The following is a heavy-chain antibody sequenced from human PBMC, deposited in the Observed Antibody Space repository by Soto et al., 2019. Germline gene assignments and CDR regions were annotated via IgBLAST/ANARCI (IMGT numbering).Heavy chain of an antibody. J-gene: IGHJ4*02. V-gene: IGHV3-74*02. CDR3: ARPGYSVGQFDS. CDR1: GFTFSSHW. CDR2: INSDGSIT. Sequence: EVQLVESGGGLVQPGGSLTLSCAASGFTFSSHWIHWVRQAPGKGPVWVPPINSDGSITSYADSVKGRFTISRDNAKNTLYLQMSSLRAEDTALYFCARPGYSVGQFDSWGRGTLVTVSS. D-gene: IGHD5-12*01.